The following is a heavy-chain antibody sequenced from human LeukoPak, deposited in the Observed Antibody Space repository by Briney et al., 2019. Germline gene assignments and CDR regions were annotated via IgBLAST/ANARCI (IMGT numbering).Heavy chain of an antibody. V-gene: IGHV3-48*03. Sequence: GESLKISCAASGFTFSTYEMNWVRQAPGKGLEWVSYISGSGSIVYYADSVKGRFTISRDNAKNSLYLQMNSLRAEDTAVYYCARHGYYYYYMDVWGKGTMVTVSS. J-gene: IGHJ6*03. CDR2: ISGSGSIV. CDR3: ARHGYYYYYMDV. CDR1: GFTFSTYE.